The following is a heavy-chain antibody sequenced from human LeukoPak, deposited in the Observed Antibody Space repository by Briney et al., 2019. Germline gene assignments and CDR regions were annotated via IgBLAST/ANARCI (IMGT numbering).Heavy chain of an antibody. D-gene: IGHD5-24*01. CDR2: IYYIGST. CDR3: ARGSCRTCWLHWYYGMDV. CDR1: GGSISSYY. Sequence: SETLSLTCTVSGGSISSYYWSWIRQPPGKGLDWIGYIYYIGSTNYNPSLKSRATISVATSKNRSPLKLSSVTAADTAVYYCARGSCRTCWLHWYYGMDVWGQGTTVTVSS. V-gene: IGHV4-59*01. J-gene: IGHJ6*02.